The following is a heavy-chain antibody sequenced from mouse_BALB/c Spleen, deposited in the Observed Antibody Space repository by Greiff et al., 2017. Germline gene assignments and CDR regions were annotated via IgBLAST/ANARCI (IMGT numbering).Heavy chain of an antibody. CDR3: ASWKAWFAY. CDR1: GYTFSSYW. J-gene: IGHJ3*01. V-gene: IGHV1-9*01. Sequence: VKLMESGAELMKPGASVKISCKATGYTFSSYWIEWVKQRPGHGLEWIGEILPGSGSTNYNEKFKGKATFTADTSSNTAYMQLSSLTSEDSAVYYCASWKAWFAYWGQGTLVTVSA. CDR2: ILPGSGST.